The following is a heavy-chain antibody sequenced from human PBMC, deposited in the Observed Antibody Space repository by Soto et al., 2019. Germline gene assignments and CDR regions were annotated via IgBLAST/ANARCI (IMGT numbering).Heavy chain of an antibody. J-gene: IGHJ3*01. CDR1: GGSISSYY. CDR3: ARPTKGGAYDL. Sequence: QVQLQESGPGLVKVSETLSLTCIVSGGSISSYYWSWIRQPPGKGLEWLGYIYYSGSTDYNPSLKSRVTISVDTSKNQFSLRLSSVTAADTAVYYCARPTKGGAYDLWGQGTMVTVSS. V-gene: IGHV4-59*08. CDR2: IYYSGST.